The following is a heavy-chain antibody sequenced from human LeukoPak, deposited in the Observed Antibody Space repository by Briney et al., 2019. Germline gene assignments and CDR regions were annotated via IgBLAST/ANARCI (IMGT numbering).Heavy chain of an antibody. CDR1: GGSMSSYY. Sequence: SETLSLTCTVSGGSMSSYYWSWIRQPAGEGLEWIGRVYTSGNTNYNPSLKSPVNMSVDTSKNQFSLKLTSVTAADTAVYYCARELRYWGSYKGYYFDYWGQGTLVTVSS. J-gene: IGHJ4*02. CDR3: ARELRYWGSYKGYYFDY. D-gene: IGHD1-26*01. V-gene: IGHV4-4*07. CDR2: VYTSGNT.